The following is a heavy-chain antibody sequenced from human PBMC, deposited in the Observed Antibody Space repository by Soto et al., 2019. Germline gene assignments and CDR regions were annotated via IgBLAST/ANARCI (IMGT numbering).Heavy chain of an antibody. V-gene: IGHV3-23*01. CDR2: ISGSGDRT. D-gene: IGHD3-22*01. J-gene: IGHJ1*01. Sequence: FHRVPKTASEINSVDHAISRIRQNPGKGLDWVSGISGSGDRTYYADSAKGRFTISKDISKNSLSLQLDNLGVEDTAVYFCVKDDGGYPSTAPHWGQGTLVTVSS. CDR3: VKDDGGYPSTAPH. CDR1: EINSVDHA.